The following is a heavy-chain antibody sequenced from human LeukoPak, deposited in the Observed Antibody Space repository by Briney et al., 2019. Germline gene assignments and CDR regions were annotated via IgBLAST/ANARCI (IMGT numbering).Heavy chain of an antibody. V-gene: IGHV4-61*01. CDR1: GSSISSSSYY. D-gene: IGHD1-26*01. J-gene: IGHJ4*02. CDR3: ARDYGTSGSYLQFFDY. CDR2: IYYSGST. Sequence: SETLSLTCTVSGSSISSSSYYWGWIRQPPGKGLEWIGYIYYSGSTNYNPPLKSRVTISVDTSKNQFSLKLSSVTAADTAVYYCARDYGTSGSYLQFFDYWGQGTLVTVSS.